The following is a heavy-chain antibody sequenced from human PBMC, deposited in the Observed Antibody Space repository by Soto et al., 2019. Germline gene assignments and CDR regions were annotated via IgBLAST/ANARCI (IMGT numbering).Heavy chain of an antibody. CDR3: AAGPYGYSGY. CDR2: IVVGSGNT. D-gene: IGHD4-17*01. Sequence: PVEVSCKASGFTFTSSSVRWVRQARGKRLEWIGWIVVGSGNTNYAQKFQERVTITRDMSTSTAYMELSSLRSEDTAVYYCAAGPYGYSGYWGQGTLVTGFS. V-gene: IGHV1-58*01. J-gene: IGHJ4*02. CDR1: GFTFTSSS.